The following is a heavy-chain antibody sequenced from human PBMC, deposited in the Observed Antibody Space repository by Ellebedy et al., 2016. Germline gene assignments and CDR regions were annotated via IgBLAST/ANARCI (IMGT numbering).Heavy chain of an antibody. D-gene: IGHD6-19*01. CDR3: AREVSSGWYYFDN. V-gene: IGHV3-33*01. CDR2: IWSDGSNT. J-gene: IGHJ4*02. CDR1: GFSFSSHG. Sequence: SLKISXAASGFSFSSHGMHWVRQAPGKGLEWVASIWSDGSNTYYPDSVKGRFTISRDNSKNTLFLQMNSLRAEDTAVYYCAREVSSGWYYFDNWGQGTLVTVSS.